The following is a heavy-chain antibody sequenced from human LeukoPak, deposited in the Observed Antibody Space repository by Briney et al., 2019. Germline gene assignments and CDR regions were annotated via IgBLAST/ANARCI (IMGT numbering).Heavy chain of an antibody. CDR3: AKEPGYYFDY. CDR1: GFTFNSSD. CDR2: IPYGENNE. D-gene: IGHD3-10*01. J-gene: IGHJ4*02. V-gene: IGHV3-30*02. Sequence: GGSLRLSCAASGFTFNSSDIHWVRQAPGKGLEWVAIIPYGENNEYYADSVKGRFTISRDNSKNTLYLQMNSLRAEDTAVYYCAKEPGYYFDYWGQGTLVTVSS.